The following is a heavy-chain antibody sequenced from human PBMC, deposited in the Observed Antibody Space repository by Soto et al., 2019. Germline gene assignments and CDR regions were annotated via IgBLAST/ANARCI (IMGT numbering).Heavy chain of an antibody. CDR2: IYYSGST. J-gene: IGHJ4*02. CDR3: ARSLVVVAAYFDY. D-gene: IGHD2-15*01. Sequence: SETLSLTCTVSGGSISSGDYYWSWIRQPPGKGLEWIGYIYYSGSTYSNPSLKSRVTISVDTSKNQFSLKLSSVTATDTAVYYCARSLVVVAAYFDYWGQGTLVTV. CDR1: GGSISSGDYY. V-gene: IGHV4-30-4*01.